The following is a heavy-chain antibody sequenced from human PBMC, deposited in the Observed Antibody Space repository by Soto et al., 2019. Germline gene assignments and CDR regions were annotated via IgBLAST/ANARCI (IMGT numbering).Heavy chain of an antibody. Sequence: ASVKVSCKASGYTFTSYGMSWVRQAPGQGLEWMGWINAGNGNTKYSQKFQGRVTITRDTSASTAYMELSSLRSEDTAVYYCARSPGYSYGDYWGQGTLVTVSS. CDR1: GYTFTSYG. V-gene: IGHV1-3*01. J-gene: IGHJ4*02. CDR3: ARSPGYSYGDY. D-gene: IGHD5-18*01. CDR2: INAGNGNT.